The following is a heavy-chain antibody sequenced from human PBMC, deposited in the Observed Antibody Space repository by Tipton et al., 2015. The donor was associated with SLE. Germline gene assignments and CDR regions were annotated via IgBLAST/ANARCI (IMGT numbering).Heavy chain of an antibody. CDR1: GASFTGDY. J-gene: IGHJ3*01. Sequence: TLSLTCTVSGASFTGDYWSWIRQPPGEGLEWIGYVSYTGRTSYKSSLKSRVNISIDMSSTQFSLKLSAVTAADTAVYYCARHIWGGYDAFDVWGHGTLVTVSS. CDR3: ARHIWGGYDAFDV. V-gene: IGHV4-59*08. D-gene: IGHD3-16*01. CDR2: VSYTGRT.